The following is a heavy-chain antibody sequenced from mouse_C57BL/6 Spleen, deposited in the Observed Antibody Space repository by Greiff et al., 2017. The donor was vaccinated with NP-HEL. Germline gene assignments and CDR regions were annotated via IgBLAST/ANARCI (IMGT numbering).Heavy chain of an antibody. CDR3: AKIGLLSHAMDY. CDR2: IWRGGST. J-gene: IGHJ4*01. Sequence: VKLVESGPGLVQPSQSLSITCTVSGFSLTSYGVHWVRQSPGKGLEWLGVIWRGGSTDYNAAFMSRLSITKDNSKSQVFFKMNSLQADDTAIYYCAKIGLLSHAMDYWGQGTSVTVSS. CDR1: GFSLTSYG. V-gene: IGHV2-5*01. D-gene: IGHD2-1*01.